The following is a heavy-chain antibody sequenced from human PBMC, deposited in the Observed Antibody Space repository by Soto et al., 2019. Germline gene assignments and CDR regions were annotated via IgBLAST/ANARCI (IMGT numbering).Heavy chain of an antibody. V-gene: IGHV3-9*01. Sequence: EVQLVESGGGLVQPGRSLRLSCAASGFTFDDYAMHWVRQAPGKGLEWVSGISWNSGSIGYADSVKGRFTISRDNAKNPLYLQMNSLRAEDTDLYYCAKDISSITMVRGVIWGYYYYGMDVWGQGTTVTVSS. J-gene: IGHJ6*02. CDR3: AKDISSITMVRGVIWGYYYYGMDV. D-gene: IGHD3-10*01. CDR1: GFTFDDYA. CDR2: ISWNSGSI.